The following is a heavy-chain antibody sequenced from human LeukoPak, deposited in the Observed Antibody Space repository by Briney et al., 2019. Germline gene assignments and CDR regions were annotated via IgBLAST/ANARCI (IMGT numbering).Heavy chain of an antibody. CDR2: ISSSNSTI. CDR1: GFTFSSYS. Sequence: GSLRLSCAASGFTFSSYSMNWVRQAPGKGLEWVSYISSSNSTIYYADSVKGRFTISRDNAKNTLYLQMNSLRAEDTAVYYCARGFNWFDPWGQGTLVTVSS. J-gene: IGHJ5*02. V-gene: IGHV3-48*04. CDR3: ARGFNWFDP.